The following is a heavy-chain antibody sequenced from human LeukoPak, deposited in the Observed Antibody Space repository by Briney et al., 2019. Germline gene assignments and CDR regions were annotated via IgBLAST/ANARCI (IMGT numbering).Heavy chain of an antibody. CDR2: IYYSGST. D-gene: IGHD1-26*01. V-gene: IGHV4-59*01. CDR3: ARLSPYRDSFDY. J-gene: IGHJ4*02. Sequence: PSETLSLTCTVSGGSISSYYWSWIRQPPGKGLEWIGYIYYSGSTNYNPSLKSRVTISVDTSKNQFSLKLSSVTAADTAVYYCARLSPYRDSFDYWGQGTLVTVSS. CDR1: GGSISSYY.